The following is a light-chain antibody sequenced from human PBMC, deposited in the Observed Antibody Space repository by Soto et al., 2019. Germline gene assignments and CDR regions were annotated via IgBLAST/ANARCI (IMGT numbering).Light chain of an antibody. V-gene: IGLV2-11*01. CDR1: SSDVGGYNY. CDR3: CSYAGSYTLV. Sequence: QSVLTQPRSVSGSPGQSVTISCTGTSSDVGGYNYVSWYQQHPGKAPKLIIYDVNKRPSGVPDRFSGSKSGNTASLTISGLQAEDADGFHCCSYAGSYTLVFGGGTKVTVL. CDR2: DVN. J-gene: IGLJ3*02.